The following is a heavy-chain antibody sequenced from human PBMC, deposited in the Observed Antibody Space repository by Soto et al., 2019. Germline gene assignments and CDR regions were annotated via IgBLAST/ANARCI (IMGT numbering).Heavy chain of an antibody. V-gene: IGHV3-30*18. Sequence: QVQLVESGGGVVQPGRSLRLSCAASGFTFSSYGMHWVRQAPGKGLEWVAVISYDGSNKYYADSVKGRFTISRDNSKNALYVQMNSLRAEDTAVYYCPKDLDIVATTPFDYWGQGTLVTVSS. CDR3: PKDLDIVATTPFDY. CDR1: GFTFSSYG. CDR2: ISYDGSNK. D-gene: IGHD5-12*01. J-gene: IGHJ4*02.